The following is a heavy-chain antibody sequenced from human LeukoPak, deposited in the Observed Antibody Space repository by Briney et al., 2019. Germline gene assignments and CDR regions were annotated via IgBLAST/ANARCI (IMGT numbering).Heavy chain of an antibody. Sequence: PGGSLRLSCAASGFTFSSYSMNWVRQAPGKGLEWVSSISSSSSYICYADSVKGRFTISRDNAKNSLYLQMNSLRAEDTAVYYCASPIAVAGTAYYYGMDVWGQGTTVTVSS. CDR2: ISSSSSYI. CDR1: GFTFSSYS. D-gene: IGHD6-19*01. J-gene: IGHJ6*02. V-gene: IGHV3-21*01. CDR3: ASPIAVAGTAYYYGMDV.